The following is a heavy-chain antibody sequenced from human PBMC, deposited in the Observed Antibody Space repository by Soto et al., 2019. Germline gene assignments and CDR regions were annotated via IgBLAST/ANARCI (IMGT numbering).Heavy chain of an antibody. J-gene: IGHJ4*02. CDR2: ISYDGSNK. Sequence: QVQLVESGGGVVQPGRSLRLSCAASGFTFSSYAMHWVRQAPGTGLEWVAVISYDGSNKYNADSVTGRFTISRDNSNNTLYLQMNRVRAEDTAVYYCASVMVRGVMIFRVCPIDYWGQGTMVTVSS. CDR1: GFTFSSYA. CDR3: ASVMVRGVMIFRVCPIDY. V-gene: IGHV3-30-3*01. D-gene: IGHD3-10*01.